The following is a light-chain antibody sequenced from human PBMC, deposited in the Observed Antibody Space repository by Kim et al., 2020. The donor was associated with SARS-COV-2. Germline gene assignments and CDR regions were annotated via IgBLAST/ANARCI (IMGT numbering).Light chain of an antibody. J-gene: IGLJ3*02. CDR3: SSYTSSNTWV. Sequence: QSALTRPPSVSGSPGQSVTISCTGTSSDVGMYNRVSWYQQPPGTAPKLIIYDVINRPSGVPDRFSGSKSGNTASLTISGLQAEDEADYYCSSYTSSNTWVFGGGTQLTVL. CDR1: SSDVGMYNR. V-gene: IGLV2-18*02. CDR2: DVI.